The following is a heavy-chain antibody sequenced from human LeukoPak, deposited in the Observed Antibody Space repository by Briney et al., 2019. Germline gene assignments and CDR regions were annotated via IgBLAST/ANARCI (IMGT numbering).Heavy chain of an antibody. V-gene: IGHV4-61*01. D-gene: IGHD4-23*01. J-gene: IGHJ6*03. CDR3: ASSTVVTPRYYYYMDV. Sequence: SETLSLTCTVSGGSISSSSYYWSWIRQPPGKGLEWIGYIYYSGSTNYNPSLKSRVTISVDTSKNQFSLKLSSVTAADTAVYYCASSTVVTPRYYYYMDVWGKGTTVTISS. CDR2: IYYSGST. CDR1: GGSISSSSYY.